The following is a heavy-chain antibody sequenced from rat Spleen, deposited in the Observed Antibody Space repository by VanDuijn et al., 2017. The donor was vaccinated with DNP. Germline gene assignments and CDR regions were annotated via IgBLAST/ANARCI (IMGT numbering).Heavy chain of an antibody. CDR1: GFSLTSYT. CDR3: TRGYSGEGAMDA. Sequence: QVQLKESGPGLVQPSQTLSLTCTVSGFSLTSYTVSWFRQPPGKGLEWIAKIPSGGSTYYNSALKSRLSISRDTSKSLVFLKMNSLQTEDTAIYYCTRGYSGEGAMDAWGQGTSVTVSS. J-gene: IGHJ4*01. V-gene: IGHV2-6*01. D-gene: IGHD1-1*01. CDR2: IPSGGST.